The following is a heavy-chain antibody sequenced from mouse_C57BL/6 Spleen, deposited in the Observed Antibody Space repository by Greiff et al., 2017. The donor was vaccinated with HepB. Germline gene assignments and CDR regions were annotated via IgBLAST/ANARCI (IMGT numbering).Heavy chain of an antibody. CDR1: GYAFTNYL. V-gene: IGHV1-54*01. Sequence: VQLQQSGAELVRPGTSVKVSCKASGYAFTNYLIEWVKQRPGQGLEWIGVSNPGSGGTNYNEKFKGKATLTADKSSSTAYMQLSSLTSEDSAVYFCARSVGSSLYWYFDVWGTGTTVTVSS. D-gene: IGHD1-1*01. CDR2: SNPGSGGT. CDR3: ARSVGSSLYWYFDV. J-gene: IGHJ1*03.